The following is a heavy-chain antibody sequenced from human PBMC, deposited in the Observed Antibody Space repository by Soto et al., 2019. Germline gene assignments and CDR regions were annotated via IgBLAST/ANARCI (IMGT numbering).Heavy chain of an antibody. D-gene: IGHD3-3*01. V-gene: IGHV1-46*01. CDR3: ARVRFWSGYPQRYYYYGMDV. Sequence: ASVKVSCKXSGYTFTSYYMHWVRQAPGQGLEWMGIINPSGGSTSYAQKFQGRVTMTRDTSTSTVYMELSSLRSEDTAVYYCARVRFWSGYPQRYYYYGMDVWGQGTTVTVSS. J-gene: IGHJ6*02. CDR1: GYTFTSYY. CDR2: INPSGGST.